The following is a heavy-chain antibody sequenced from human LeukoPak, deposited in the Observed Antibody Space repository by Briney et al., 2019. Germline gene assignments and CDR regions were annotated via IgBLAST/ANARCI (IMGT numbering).Heavy chain of an antibody. V-gene: IGHV3-66*01. D-gene: IGHD6-19*01. J-gene: IGHJ4*02. CDR1: GFTVSSNY. CDR3: ARGLSRSSGPFDY. CDR2: IYSGGST. Sequence: GGSLRLSCAASGFTVSSNYMSWVRQAPGKGLEGVSVIYSGGSTYYADSVKGRFTISRDNSKNTLYLQMNSLRAEDTAVYYCARGLSRSSGPFDYWGQGTLVTVSS.